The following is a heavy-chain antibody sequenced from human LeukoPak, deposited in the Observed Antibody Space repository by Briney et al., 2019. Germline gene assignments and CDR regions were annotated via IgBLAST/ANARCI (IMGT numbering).Heavy chain of an antibody. Sequence: GGSLRLSCAASGLTVSANYLSWVRQAPGKGLEWVSLLYADGSKYYSDSAKGRFTISRDDSKNTLYLQMNSLRAEDAAVYYCAKDPDTGFYCSGGNCYSDYWGQGTLVTVSS. D-gene: IGHD2-15*01. J-gene: IGHJ4*02. CDR2: LYADGSK. CDR1: GLTVSANY. CDR3: AKDPDTGFYCSGGNCYSDY. V-gene: IGHV3-53*01.